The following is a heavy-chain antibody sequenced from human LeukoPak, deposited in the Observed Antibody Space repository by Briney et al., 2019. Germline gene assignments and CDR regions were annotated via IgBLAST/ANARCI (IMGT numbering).Heavy chain of an antibody. CDR3: AKDRRVRGVCIDY. CDR2: ISRSGSTK. Sequence: GGSLRLSCAASGFTFSDYNMRWIRQAPGKGLEWVSSISRSGSTKYYADSVKGRFTISRDNAKNSLFLQMNSLRAEDTAVYYCAKDRRVRGVCIDYWGQGTLVTVSS. J-gene: IGHJ4*02. V-gene: IGHV3-11*01. D-gene: IGHD3-10*01. CDR1: GFTFSDYN.